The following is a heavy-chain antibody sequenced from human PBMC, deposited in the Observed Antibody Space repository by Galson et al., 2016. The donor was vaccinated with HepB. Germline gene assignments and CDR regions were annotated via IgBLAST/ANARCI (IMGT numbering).Heavy chain of an antibody. Sequence: QSGAEVKKPGESLRISCRASGYTFTTYWIIWVRQMSGRGLEWMGRIDPSDSYTTYSPSFEGHVSISTDKPINTAYLQWTSLRASDTAVYFCARYSPSLQQSYYALDVWGQGTTVTVSS. J-gene: IGHJ6*02. CDR1: GYTFTTYW. CDR3: ARYSPSLQQSYYALDV. CDR2: IDPSDSYT. V-gene: IGHV5-10-1*01. D-gene: IGHD1-26*01.